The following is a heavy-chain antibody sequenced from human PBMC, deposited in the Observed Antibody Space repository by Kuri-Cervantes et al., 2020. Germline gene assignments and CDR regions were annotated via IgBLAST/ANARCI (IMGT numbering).Heavy chain of an antibody. Sequence: GGSLRLSCAASGFTFSSYWMSWVRQAPGKGLEWVANIRQDGNEKNYVDSVKGRFTISRYKAKNSLYLQMNSLKAEDTAVYYCARDRRNFYDSRIFDSWGQGTQVTVSS. D-gene: IGHD3-22*01. CDR1: GFTFSSYW. V-gene: IGHV3-7*01. J-gene: IGHJ4*02. CDR3: ARDRRNFYDSRIFDS. CDR2: IRQDGNEK.